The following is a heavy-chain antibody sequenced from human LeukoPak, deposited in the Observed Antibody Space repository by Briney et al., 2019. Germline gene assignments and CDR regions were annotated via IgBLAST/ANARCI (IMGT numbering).Heavy chain of an antibody. V-gene: IGHV3-7*01. CDR3: ARFNDDFWSGYLPFDY. CDR1: GFSFSTYW. D-gene: IGHD3-3*01. CDR2: IKQDGSQK. Sequence: GGSLRLSCAASGFSFSTYWMTWVRQAPGKGLEWVANIKQDGSQKYYVDSVKGRFIISRDNAKNSLYLQMNSLRAEDTAVYYCARFNDDFWSGYLPFDYWGQGTLVTVSS. J-gene: IGHJ4*02.